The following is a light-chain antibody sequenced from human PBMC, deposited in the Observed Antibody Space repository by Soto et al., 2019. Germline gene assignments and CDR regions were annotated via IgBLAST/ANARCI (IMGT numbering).Light chain of an antibody. CDR2: WAS. CDR3: QQYYATPLT. CDR1: QNLLSSSNNRNY. J-gene: IGKJ4*01. Sequence: DIVMTQSPDSLAVSLGDRATFNCTSSQNLLSSSNNRNYLAWYQQKPGQPPKLLIYWASTRESGVPDRFSGSGSGADFTLSISRLQAEDVARFYCQQYYATPLTFGVGTKVEI. V-gene: IGKV4-1*01.